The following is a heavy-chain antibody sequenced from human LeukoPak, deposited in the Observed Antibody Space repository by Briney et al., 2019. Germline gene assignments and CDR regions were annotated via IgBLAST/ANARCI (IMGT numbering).Heavy chain of an antibody. V-gene: IGHV3-30*18. CDR1: GFTFSSYG. Sequence: PGGSLRLSCAASGFTFSSYGMHWVRQAPGKGLEWVAVISYDGSNKYYADSVKGRFTISRDNSKNTLYLQMNSLRAEDTAVYYCAKIPPPERGGAFDIWGQGTMVTVSS. D-gene: IGHD1-14*01. CDR2: ISYDGSNK. CDR3: AKIPPPERGGAFDI. J-gene: IGHJ3*02.